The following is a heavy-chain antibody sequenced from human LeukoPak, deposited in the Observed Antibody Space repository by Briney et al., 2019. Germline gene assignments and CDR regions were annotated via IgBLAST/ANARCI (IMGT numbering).Heavy chain of an antibody. D-gene: IGHD3-3*01. CDR2: MNPNSGNT. CDR3: ARGWSYCDFWSGYFPKARYQYNWFDP. CDR1: GYTFTSYD. J-gene: IGHJ5*02. V-gene: IGHV1-8*01. Sequence: ASVTVSCKASGYTFTSYDINWVRQATGQGLEWMGWMNPNSGNTGYAQKFQGRVTMTRNTSISTAYMELSSLRSEDTAVYYCARGWSYCDFWSGYFPKARYQYNWFDPWGQGTLVTVSS.